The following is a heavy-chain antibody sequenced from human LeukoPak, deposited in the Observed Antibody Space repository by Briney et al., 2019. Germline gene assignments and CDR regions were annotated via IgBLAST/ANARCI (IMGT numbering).Heavy chain of an antibody. J-gene: IGHJ4*02. Sequence: SETLSLTCAVYGGSFSGYYWSWIRQPPGKGLEWIGEIDHSGSTNYNPSLKSRVTISVGTSKNQFSLKLSSVTAADTAVYYCARGQRGYSGYAYDYGGQGTLVTVSS. CDR2: IDHSGST. CDR3: ARGQRGYSGYAYDY. CDR1: GGSFSGYY. V-gene: IGHV4-34*01. D-gene: IGHD5-12*01.